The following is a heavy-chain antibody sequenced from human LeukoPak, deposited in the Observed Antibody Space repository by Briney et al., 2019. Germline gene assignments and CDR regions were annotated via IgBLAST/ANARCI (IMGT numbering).Heavy chain of an antibody. Sequence: GGSLRLSCSASGFTFSAYSMSWVRQAPGKGLEWLSYIGSRGVTIYYADSVKGRFTIPRDNAKNSLYLQMNSLRAEDTGVYYCAREIGPVDYWGQGTLVTVSS. CDR3: AREIGPVDY. V-gene: IGHV3-48*01. J-gene: IGHJ4*02. D-gene: IGHD3/OR15-3a*01. CDR1: GFTFSAYS. CDR2: IGSRGVTI.